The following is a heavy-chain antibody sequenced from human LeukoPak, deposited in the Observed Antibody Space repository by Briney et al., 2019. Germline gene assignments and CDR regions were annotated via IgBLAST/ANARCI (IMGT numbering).Heavy chain of an antibody. CDR2: INSDGSST. Sequence: QSGGSLRLSCAASGFTFSSSWMHWVRHAPGKGLVWVARINSDGSSTNYADSVKGRSTISRDNANNTLYLHISNLRAEDAAFYYCAKERGWSFYFDSWGQGTLVTVSS. V-gene: IGHV3-74*01. CDR1: GFTFSSSW. CDR3: AKERGWSFYFDS. J-gene: IGHJ4*02. D-gene: IGHD6-19*01.